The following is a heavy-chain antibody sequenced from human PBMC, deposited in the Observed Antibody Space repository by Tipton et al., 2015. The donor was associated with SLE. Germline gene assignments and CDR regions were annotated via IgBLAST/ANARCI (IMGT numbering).Heavy chain of an antibody. CDR1: GGSFSGYY. CDR2: INHSGST. Sequence: TLSLTCAVYGGSFSGYYWSWIRQPPGKGLEWIGEINHSGSTNYNPSLKSRVTISVDRSKNQFSLKLSSVTAADTAVYYCARGLKGWLQFKSWYFDLWGRGTLVTVSS. V-gene: IGHV4-34*01. J-gene: IGHJ2*01. CDR3: ARGLKGWLQFKSWYFDL. D-gene: IGHD5-24*01.